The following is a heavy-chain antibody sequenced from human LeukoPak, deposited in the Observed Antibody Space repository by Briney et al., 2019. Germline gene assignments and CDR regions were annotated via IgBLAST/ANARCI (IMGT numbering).Heavy chain of an antibody. Sequence: SETLSLTCTVSGASISSHYWSWIRQPPGQGLEWIGYVHPSGTINYNPSLKSRAAISVDTSRNQVSLKLNSLTATDTAVYYCARGSTRADDYWGQGTLVIVSS. V-gene: IGHV4-59*11. CDR3: ARGSTRADDY. CDR2: VHPSGTI. D-gene: IGHD2/OR15-2a*01. CDR1: GASISSHY. J-gene: IGHJ4*02.